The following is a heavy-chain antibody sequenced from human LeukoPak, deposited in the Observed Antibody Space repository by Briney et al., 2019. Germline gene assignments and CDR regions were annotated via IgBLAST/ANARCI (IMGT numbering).Heavy chain of an antibody. Sequence: GGSLRLSCAASGFTFTSHEMNWVRQAPGKGLEWVSYISSSGSTIYYADSVKGRFTISRDNAKNSLYLQMNSLRAEDTAVYYCASALVSSGWYVDYWGQGTLVTVSS. V-gene: IGHV3-48*03. CDR2: ISSSGSTI. CDR3: ASALVSSGWYVDY. CDR1: GFTFTSHE. J-gene: IGHJ4*02. D-gene: IGHD6-19*01.